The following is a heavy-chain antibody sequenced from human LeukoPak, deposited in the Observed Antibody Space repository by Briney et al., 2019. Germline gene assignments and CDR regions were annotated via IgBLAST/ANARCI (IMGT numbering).Heavy chain of an antibody. J-gene: IGHJ4*02. CDR2: INCYNEKT. Sequence: ASVKVSCKTSGYTFTSFGINWVRQAPGQGLEWMGWINCYNEKTKYAQKFQGRVTITRDTSASTAYMELSSLRSEDTAVYYCAMGYSYVHWGQGTLVTVSS. D-gene: IGHD5-18*01. CDR1: GYTFTSFG. CDR3: AMGYSYVH. V-gene: IGHV1-18*01.